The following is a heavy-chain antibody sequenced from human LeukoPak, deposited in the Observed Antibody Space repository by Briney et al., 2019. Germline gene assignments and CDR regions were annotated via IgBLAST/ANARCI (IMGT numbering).Heavy chain of an antibody. CDR3: AKDGQWLGSYYYYYYYGMDV. D-gene: IGHD6-19*01. CDR1: GFTFDDYA. J-gene: IGHJ6*02. V-gene: IGHV3-43*02. Sequence: GSLRLSCAASGFTFDDYAMHWVRQAPGKGLEWVSLISGDGGSTYYADSVKGRFTISRDNSKNSLYLQVNSLRTEDTALYYCAKDGQWLGSYYYYYYYGMDVWGQGTTVTVSS. CDR2: ISGDGGST.